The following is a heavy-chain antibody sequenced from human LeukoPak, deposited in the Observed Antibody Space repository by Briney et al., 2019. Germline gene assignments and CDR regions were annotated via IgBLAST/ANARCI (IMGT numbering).Heavy chain of an antibody. CDR2: ISGYNGNA. D-gene: IGHD6-6*01. CDR1: GYTFTNYG. J-gene: IGHJ6*02. CDR3: ARSSAEVLNYYYAMDV. V-gene: IGHV1-18*01. Sequence: ASVKVSCKASGYTFTNYGISWIRQAPGQGLEWMGWISGYNGNANYPQKLQGRVTMTTDTSTSTSYMELRSLRSDVTAVYYCARSSAEVLNYYYAMDVWAQGTTVTVSS.